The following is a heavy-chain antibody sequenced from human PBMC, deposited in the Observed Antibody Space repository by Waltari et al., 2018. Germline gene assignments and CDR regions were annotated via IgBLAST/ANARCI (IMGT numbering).Heavy chain of an antibody. V-gene: IGHV3-74*01. CDR1: GFTFNTFW. CDR2: INNERTYT. Sequence: EVQLMESRGDLVQPGGSLRLSCVVSGFTFNTFWMNWVRQAPGKGLVWVSRINNERTYTTYAGSVKGRFTISRDNAKNTLYLQMNSLRGEDTAVYYCGGGGLDGAAYWGQGTLVNVSS. D-gene: IGHD3-16*01. J-gene: IGHJ4*02. CDR3: GGGGLDGAAY.